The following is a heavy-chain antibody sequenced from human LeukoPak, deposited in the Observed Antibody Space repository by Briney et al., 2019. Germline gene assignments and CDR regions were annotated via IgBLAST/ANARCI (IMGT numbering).Heavy chain of an antibody. CDR1: GFTFDDYG. D-gene: IGHD4-11*01. V-gene: IGHV3-20*04. CDR3: ARAHPGDYSDFQFDY. J-gene: IGHJ4*02. Sequence: PGGSLRLSCAASGFTFDDYGLSWVRQAPGKGLEWVSTINWNGGSTGYADSVKGRFTISRDNAKNSLYLQMNSLRAEDTAVYYCARAHPGDYSDFQFDYWGQGTLVTVSS. CDR2: INWNGGST.